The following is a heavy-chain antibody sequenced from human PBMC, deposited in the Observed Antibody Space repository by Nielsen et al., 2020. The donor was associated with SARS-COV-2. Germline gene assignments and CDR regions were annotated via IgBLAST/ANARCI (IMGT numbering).Heavy chain of an antibody. J-gene: IGHJ4*02. D-gene: IGHD2-21*02. V-gene: IGHV3-30*04. CDR2: ISYDGSNK. CDR3: ARDYSIVVVTANAFDY. CDR1: GFTFSSYA. Sequence: GESLKISCAASGFTFSSYAMHWVRQAPGKGLEWVAVISYDGSNKYYADSVKGRFTISRDNSKNTLYLQMNSLRAEDTAVYYCARDYSIVVVTANAFDYWGQGTLVTVSS.